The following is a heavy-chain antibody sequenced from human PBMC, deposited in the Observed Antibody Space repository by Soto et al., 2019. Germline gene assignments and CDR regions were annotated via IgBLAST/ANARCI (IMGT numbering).Heavy chain of an antibody. CDR1: DGSISSGGYY. J-gene: IGHJ4*02. V-gene: IGHV4-31*03. CDR3: ARVGPRNYYDSSGYYYYFDY. D-gene: IGHD3-22*01. CDR2: IYYSGST. Sequence: SETLSLTCTVSDGSISSGGYYWSCIRQHPGKGLEWIGYIYYSGSTYYNPSLKSRVTISVDTSKNQFSLKLSSVTAADTAVYYCARVGPRNYYDSSGYYYYFDYWGQGTLVTVSS.